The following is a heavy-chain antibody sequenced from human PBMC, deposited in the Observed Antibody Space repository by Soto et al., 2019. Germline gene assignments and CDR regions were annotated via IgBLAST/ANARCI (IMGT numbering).Heavy chain of an antibody. Sequence: LSLTCTVSGGSISSSSYYLGWIRQPPGKGLEWIGSIYYSGSTYYNPSLKSRVTISVDTSKNQFSLKLSSVTAADTAVYYCARPFFPFDPWGQGTLVTVSS. V-gene: IGHV4-39*01. CDR1: GGSISSSSYY. J-gene: IGHJ5*02. CDR3: ARPFFPFDP. D-gene: IGHD3-16*01. CDR2: IYYSGST.